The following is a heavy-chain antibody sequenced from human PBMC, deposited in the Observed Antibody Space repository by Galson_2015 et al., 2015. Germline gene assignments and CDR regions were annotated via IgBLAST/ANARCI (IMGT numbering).Heavy chain of an antibody. D-gene: IGHD4-23*01. J-gene: IGHJ5*02. CDR3: AKEGRWKGNWFDP. Sequence: SLRLSCAASGFTFSSYAMSWVRQAPGKGLEWVSSIRGSGGSTYYADSVKGRFTISRDNSKNTLYLQMNSLRDEDTAVYYCAKEGRWKGNWFDPWGQGTLVTVSS. CDR2: IRGSGGST. V-gene: IGHV3-23*01. CDR1: GFTFSSYA.